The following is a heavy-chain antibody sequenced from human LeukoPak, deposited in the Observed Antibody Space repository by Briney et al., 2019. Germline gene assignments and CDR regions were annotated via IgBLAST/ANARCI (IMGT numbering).Heavy chain of an antibody. CDR2: DDHTGST. CDR1: DRSITMYY. D-gene: IGHD6-13*01. V-gene: IGHV4-59*01. CDR3: ARVLYSSSWIRGDYYYYMDV. J-gene: IGHJ6*03. Sequence: PSETLSLNCSVSDRSITMYYWTWIRQPPGKALEWIGYDDHTGSTNFNPSLNGRVSISRDTSKNLFSLRLRSVTAADTAVYYCARVLYSSSWIRGDYYYYMDVWGKGTTVTVSS.